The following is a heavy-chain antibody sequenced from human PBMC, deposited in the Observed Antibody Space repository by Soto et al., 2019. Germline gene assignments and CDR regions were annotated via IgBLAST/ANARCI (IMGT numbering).Heavy chain of an antibody. J-gene: IGHJ2*01. CDR2: ITASNGNT. D-gene: IGHD5-18*01. CDR1: GFTFTGFG. Sequence: QLQLVQSGAEVKNPGASVKVSCKASGFTFTGFGITWVRQAPGQGLEWLGWITASNGNTNYARNLQGRVTMTTDTSTSTAYMELWRLRSDDTAVYYCARGYSYVSYWYFDLWGRGTLVTVSS. CDR3: ARGYSYVSYWYFDL. V-gene: IGHV1-18*04.